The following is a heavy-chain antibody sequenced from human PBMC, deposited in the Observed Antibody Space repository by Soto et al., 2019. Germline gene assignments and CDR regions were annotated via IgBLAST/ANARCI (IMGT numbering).Heavy chain of an antibody. D-gene: IGHD4-17*01. CDR1: GFTFSSYA. Sequence: QVQLVESGGGVVQPGRSLRLSCAASGFTFSSYAMHWVRQAPGKGLEWVAVISYDGSNKYYADSVKGRFTISRDNSKNXLDLQMNSLRAEDTAVYYCARISWAVTTKTYYFDYWGQGTLVTVSS. V-gene: IGHV3-30-3*01. J-gene: IGHJ4*02. CDR3: ARISWAVTTKTYYFDY. CDR2: ISYDGSNK.